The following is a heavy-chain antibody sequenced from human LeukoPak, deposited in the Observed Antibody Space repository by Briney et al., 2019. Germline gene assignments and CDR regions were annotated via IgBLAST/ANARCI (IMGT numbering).Heavy chain of an antibody. J-gene: IGHJ5*02. CDR3: ARDLDSSGYYHWFDP. CDR2: INPSGGST. Sequence: ASVKVSCKASGYTFTGYYMHWVRQAPGQGLEWMGIINPSGGSTSYAQKFQGRVTMTRDMSTSTVYMELSSLRSEDTAVYYCARDLDSSGYYHWFDPWGQGTLVTVSS. D-gene: IGHD3-22*01. V-gene: IGHV1-46*01. CDR1: GYTFTGYY.